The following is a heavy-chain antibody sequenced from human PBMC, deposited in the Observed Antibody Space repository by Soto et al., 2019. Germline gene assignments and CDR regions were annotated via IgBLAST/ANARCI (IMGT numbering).Heavy chain of an antibody. CDR2: ISYDGSNK. Sequence: QVQLVESGGGVVQPGRSLRLSCAASGFTFSSYAMHWVRQAPGKRLEWVAVISYDGSNKYYADSVKGRFTISRDNSKNTLYLQMNSLRAEDTAVYYCARDARWFDPWGQGTLVTVSS. V-gene: IGHV3-30-3*01. J-gene: IGHJ5*02. CDR1: GFTFSSYA. D-gene: IGHD6-6*01. CDR3: ARDARWFDP.